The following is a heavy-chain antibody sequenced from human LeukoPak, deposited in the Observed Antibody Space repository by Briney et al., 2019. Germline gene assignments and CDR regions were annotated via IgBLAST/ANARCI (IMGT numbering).Heavy chain of an antibody. CDR2: IYYSGST. CDR3: ARHDLTGSPFDY. D-gene: IGHD3-9*01. Sequence: SETLSLTCTVSGGSISSSSYYWGWIRQPPGKGLEWIGSIYYSGSTYYNPSLKSRVTITVDTSKNQFSLKLSSVTAADTAVYYCARHDLTGSPFDYWGQGTLVTVSS. CDR1: GGSISSSSYY. V-gene: IGHV4-39*01. J-gene: IGHJ4*02.